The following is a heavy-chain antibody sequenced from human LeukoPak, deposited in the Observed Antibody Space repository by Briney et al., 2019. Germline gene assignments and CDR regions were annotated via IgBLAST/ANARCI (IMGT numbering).Heavy chain of an antibody. J-gene: IGHJ3*02. CDR1: GYTFTSYG. V-gene: IGHV1-18*01. Sequence: GPVKVSCKASGYTFTSYGISWVRQAPGQGLEWMGWISAYNGNTNYAQKLQGRVTMTTDTSTSTAYMELRSLRSDDTAVYYCAVQYYYDSSGYTDPQDAFDIWGQGTMVTVSS. CDR2: ISAYNGNT. CDR3: AVQYYYDSSGYTDPQDAFDI. D-gene: IGHD3-22*01.